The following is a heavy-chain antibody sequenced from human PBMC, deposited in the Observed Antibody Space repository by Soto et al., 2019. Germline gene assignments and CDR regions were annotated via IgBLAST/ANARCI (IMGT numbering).Heavy chain of an antibody. CDR1: GFTFSSYA. Sequence: EVQLLESGGGLVQPGGSLRLSCAASGFTFSSYAMSWVRQAPGKGLEWVSAISGSGGSTYYADSVKGRFTISRDNSKTTLYLQMNSLRAEDTAVYYCARRLGYCSSTSCSSAYYYYYYMDVWGKGTTVTVSS. D-gene: IGHD2-2*01. CDR3: ARRLGYCSSTSCSSAYYYYYYMDV. J-gene: IGHJ6*03. CDR2: ISGSGGST. V-gene: IGHV3-23*01.